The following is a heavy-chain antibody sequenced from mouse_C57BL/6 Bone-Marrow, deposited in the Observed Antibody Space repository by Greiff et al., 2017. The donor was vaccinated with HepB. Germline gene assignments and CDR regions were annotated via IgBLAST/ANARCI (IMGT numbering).Heavy chain of an antibody. J-gene: IGHJ2*01. CDR1: GYSITSGYY. CDR2: ISYDGSN. V-gene: IGHV3-6*01. D-gene: IGHD2-2*01. Sequence: EVQLQESGTGLVKPSQSLSLTCSVTGYSITSGYYWNWIRQFPGNKLEWMGYISYDGSNNYNPSLKNRISITRDTSKNQFFLKLNSVTTEDTATYYCARGTMVTGRVDYWGQGTTLTVSS. CDR3: ARGTMVTGRVDY.